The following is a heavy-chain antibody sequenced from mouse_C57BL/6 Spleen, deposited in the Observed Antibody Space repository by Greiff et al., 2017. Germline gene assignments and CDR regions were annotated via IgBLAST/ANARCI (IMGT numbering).Heavy chain of an antibody. CDR2: ISSGSSTI. D-gene: IGHD2-2*01. CDR1: GFTFSDYG. J-gene: IGHJ4*01. CDR3: AREEGYLYAMDY. Sequence: EVNVVESGGGLVKPGGSLKLSCAASGFTFSDYGMHWVRQAPEKGLEWVAYISSGSSTIYYADTVKGRFTISRDNAKNTLFLQMTSLRSEDTAMYYCAREEGYLYAMDYWGQGTSVTVSS. V-gene: IGHV5-17*01.